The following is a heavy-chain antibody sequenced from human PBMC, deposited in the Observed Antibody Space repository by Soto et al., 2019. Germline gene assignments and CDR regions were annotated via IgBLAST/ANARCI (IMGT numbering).Heavy chain of an antibody. CDR1: GGSINSSSYF. D-gene: IGHD6-19*01. V-gene: IGHV4-39*01. CDR2: IYYSGST. CDR3: ARHYSSGSRNWFDP. J-gene: IGHJ5*02. Sequence: PSETLSLTCSVSGGSINSSSYFWGWVRQPPGKGLGWIGSIYYSGSTYYNPSLRSRVTISVDTSKNQFSLKLSSVTAADTAVFYCARHYSSGSRNWFDPWGQGTLVTVSS.